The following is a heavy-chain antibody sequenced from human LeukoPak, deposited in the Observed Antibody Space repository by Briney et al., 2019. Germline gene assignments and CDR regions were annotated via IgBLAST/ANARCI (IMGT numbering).Heavy chain of an antibody. CDR3: AKTLGYCSGGSCYSGVIDY. Sequence: GGSLRLSCAASGFTFSSYGMSWVRQAPGKGLEWVSAISGSGGSTYYADSMKGRFTVSRDNSKNTLYLQMNSLRAEDTAAYYCAKTLGYCSGGSCYSGVIDYWGQGTLVTVSS. V-gene: IGHV3-23*01. CDR1: GFTFSSYG. J-gene: IGHJ4*02. CDR2: ISGSGGST. D-gene: IGHD2-15*01.